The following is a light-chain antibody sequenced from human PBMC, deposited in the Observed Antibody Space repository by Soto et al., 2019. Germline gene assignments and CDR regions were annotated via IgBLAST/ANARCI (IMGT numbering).Light chain of an antibody. Sequence: QSALTQPASVSGSPGQSITISCTGTSSDVGGYNYVSWYQQHPGKAPKLIIYEVSDRPSGVSNRFSGSKSGNTASLTISGLQAEDEADYYCSSYTSSFSRVFGAGTKVTVL. CDR3: SSYTSSFSRV. CDR1: SSDVGGYNY. J-gene: IGLJ3*02. V-gene: IGLV2-14*01. CDR2: EVS.